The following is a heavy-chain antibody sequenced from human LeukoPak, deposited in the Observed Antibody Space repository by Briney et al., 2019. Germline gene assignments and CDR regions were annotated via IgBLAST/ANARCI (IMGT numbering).Heavy chain of an antibody. J-gene: IGHJ6*02. D-gene: IGHD3-22*01. Sequence: GGSLRLSCAASGFTFSSYVMYWVRQAPGKGLEWVAVISYDESNKYYADSVKGRFTISRDNSKNTLYLQVNSLRGEDTAVYYCARHPSYYDSSGYYVSDYYYYYGMDVWGQGTTVTVSS. V-gene: IGHV3-30-3*01. CDR2: ISYDESNK. CDR3: ARHPSYYDSSGYYVSDYYYYYGMDV. CDR1: GFTFSSYV.